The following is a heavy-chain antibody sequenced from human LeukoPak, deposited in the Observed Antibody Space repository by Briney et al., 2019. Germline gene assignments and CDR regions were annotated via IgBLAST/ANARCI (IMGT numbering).Heavy chain of an antibody. Sequence: SVKVSCTASGGTFSSYAISWVRQAPGQGLEWMGRIIPILGIANYAQKFQGRVTITADKSTSTAYMELSSLRSEDTAVYYCARGTTRLPFDYWGQGTLVTVSS. J-gene: IGHJ4*02. CDR2: IIPILGIA. CDR3: ARGTTRLPFDY. CDR1: GGTFSSYA. V-gene: IGHV1-69*04. D-gene: IGHD1-7*01.